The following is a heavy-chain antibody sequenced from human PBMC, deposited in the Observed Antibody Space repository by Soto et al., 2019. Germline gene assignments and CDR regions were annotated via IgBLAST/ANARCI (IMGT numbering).Heavy chain of an antibody. CDR3: ATDSAGRGPFDP. J-gene: IGHJ5*02. V-gene: IGHV4-59*13. CDR1: GGSFGTNY. CDR2: TYHTGST. D-gene: IGHD3-10*01. Sequence: SETLSLTCTISGGSFGTNYWSWIRQAPGKGLEWIGYTYHTGSTKYNPSLKSRATISVDTSKNQFSLTLNSAAAADTAVYYCATDSAGRGPFDPWGQGIRVTSPQ.